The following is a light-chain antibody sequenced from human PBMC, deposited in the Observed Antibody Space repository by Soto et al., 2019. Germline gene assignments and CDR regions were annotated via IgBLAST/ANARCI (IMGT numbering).Light chain of an antibody. J-gene: IGLJ1*01. V-gene: IGLV1-40*01. CDR3: QSYDSSLSAHNYV. CDR2: GNS. CDR1: SSNIGAGYD. Sequence: VVTQPPSVSGAPGQRVTISCTGSSSNIGAGYDVHWYQQLPGTAPKLLIYGNSNRPSGVPDRFSGSKSGTSASLAITGLQAEDEADYYCQSYDSSLSAHNYVFGTGTKVTVL.